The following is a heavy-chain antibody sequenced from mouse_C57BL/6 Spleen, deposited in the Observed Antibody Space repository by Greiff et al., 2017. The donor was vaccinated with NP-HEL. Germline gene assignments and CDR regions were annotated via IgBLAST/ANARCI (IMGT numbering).Heavy chain of an antibody. CDR3: ARQPYDYPYFDY. CDR2: ISGGGGNT. CDR1: GFTFSSYT. D-gene: IGHD2-4*01. Sequence: EVKLVESGGGLVKPGGSLKLSCAASGFTFSSYTMSWVRQTPEKRLEWVATISGGGGNTYYPDSVKGRFTISRDNAKNTLYLQMSSLRSEDTALYYCARQPYDYPYFDYWGQGTTLTVSS. V-gene: IGHV5-9*01. J-gene: IGHJ2*01.